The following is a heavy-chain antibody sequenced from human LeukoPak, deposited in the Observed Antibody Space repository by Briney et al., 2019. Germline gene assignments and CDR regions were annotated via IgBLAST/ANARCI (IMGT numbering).Heavy chain of an antibody. CDR3: AKSSAVAGRRYFDY. CDR2: ISYDGSNK. CDR1: GFTFSSYG. J-gene: IGHJ4*02. V-gene: IGHV3-30*18. D-gene: IGHD6-19*01. Sequence: GGSLRLSCAASGFTFSSYGMHWVRQAPGEGLEWVAVISYDGSNKYYADSVKGRFTISRDNSKNTLYLQMNSLRAEDTAVYYCAKSSAVAGRRYFDYWGREPWSPSPQ.